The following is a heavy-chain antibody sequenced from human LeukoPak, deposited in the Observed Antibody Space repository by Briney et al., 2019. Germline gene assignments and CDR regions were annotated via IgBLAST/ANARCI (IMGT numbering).Heavy chain of an antibody. CDR3: ARATVTTYADYFDY. CDR1: GYTFTSYD. D-gene: IGHD4-17*01. V-gene: IGHV1-69*13. Sequence: SVKVSCKASGYTFTSYDINWVRQAPGQGLEWMGGIIPIFGTANYAQKFQGRVTITADESTSTAYMELSSLRSEDTAVFYCARATVTTYADYFDYWGQGTLVTVSS. J-gene: IGHJ4*02. CDR2: IIPIFGTA.